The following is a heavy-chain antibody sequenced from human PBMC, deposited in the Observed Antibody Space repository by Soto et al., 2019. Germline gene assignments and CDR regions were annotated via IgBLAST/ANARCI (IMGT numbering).Heavy chain of an antibody. J-gene: IGHJ4*02. CDR1: GFTFSSYV. V-gene: IGHV3-23*01. Sequence: PGGSLRLSCAASGFTFSSYVMHWVRQAPVKGLEWVSAISGGGSNRYYADSVKGRITISRDNSENTLYLQINSLRAEDTAVYYCAKIFTENYFDYWGQGTLVTVSS. CDR3: AKIFTENYFDY. CDR2: ISGGGSNR. D-gene: IGHD3-9*01.